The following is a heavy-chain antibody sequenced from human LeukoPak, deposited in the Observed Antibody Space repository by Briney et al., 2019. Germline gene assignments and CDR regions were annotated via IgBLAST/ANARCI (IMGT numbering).Heavy chain of an antibody. D-gene: IGHD5-18*01. CDR3: ARQGLWIQLWLEAFDI. J-gene: IGHJ3*02. V-gene: IGHV5-51*01. CDR1: GYSFTSYW. Sequence: GESLKISCKGSGYSFTSYWIGWGRQMPGKGLEWMGIIYPGDPDTRYSPSFQGQVTISADKSISTAYLQWSSLKASDTAMYYCARQGLWIQLWLEAFDIWGQGTMVTVSS. CDR2: IYPGDPDT.